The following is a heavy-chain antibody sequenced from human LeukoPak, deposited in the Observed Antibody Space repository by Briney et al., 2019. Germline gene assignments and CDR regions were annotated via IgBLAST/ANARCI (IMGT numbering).Heavy chain of an antibody. CDR1: GYSFSTHW. CDR2: IYPGDSDT. Sequence: GESLKISCKGSGYSFSTHWIGWVRQMPGKGLEWMGIIYPGDSDTRYSPSFQGQVTISADKSISTAYLQWSSLKASDTAMYYCARLVDTREYYFDYWGQGTLVTVSS. CDR3: ARLVDTREYYFDY. D-gene: IGHD5-18*01. V-gene: IGHV5-51*01. J-gene: IGHJ4*02.